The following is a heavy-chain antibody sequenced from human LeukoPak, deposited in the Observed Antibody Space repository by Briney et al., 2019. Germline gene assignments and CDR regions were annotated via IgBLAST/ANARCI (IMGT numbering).Heavy chain of an antibody. CDR3: AKDPHQRIAVAVYFDY. CDR2: IWYDGSNK. V-gene: IGHV3-33*06. CDR1: GFTFSSYG. Sequence: GGSLRLSCAASGFTFSSYGMHWVRQAPGKGLEWVAVIWYDGSNKDYADSVKGRFTISRDNSKNTLYLQMNSLRVEDTAVYYCAKDPHQRIAVAVYFDYWGQGTLVTVSS. D-gene: IGHD6-19*01. J-gene: IGHJ4*02.